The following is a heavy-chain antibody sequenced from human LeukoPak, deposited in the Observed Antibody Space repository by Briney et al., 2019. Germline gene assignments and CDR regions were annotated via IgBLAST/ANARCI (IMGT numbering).Heavy chain of an antibody. CDR2: IKQDGSEK. V-gene: IGHV3-7*01. CDR3: ARSPRDY. CDR1: GLSFSHYS. J-gene: IGHJ4*02. Sequence: GGSLRLSCVGSGLSFSHYSMNWVRQAPGKGLEWVANIKQDGSEKYYVDSVKGRFTISRDNAKNSLYLQMNSLRAEDTAVYYCARSPRDYWGQGTLVTVSS.